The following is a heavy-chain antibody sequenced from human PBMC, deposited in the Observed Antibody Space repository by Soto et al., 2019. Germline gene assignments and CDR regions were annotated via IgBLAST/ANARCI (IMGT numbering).Heavy chain of an antibody. D-gene: IGHD6-25*01. CDR3: GKEVAAVADY. V-gene: IGHV4-30-4*01. CDR2: IYYSGST. CDR1: GGSNSSGDYY. J-gene: IGHJ4*02. Sequence: PSQTLSLPCTVSGGSNSSGDYYWSWIRQPPGKGLEWIGYIYYSGSTSYNPSLKSRVTISVDSSRTQFSLKLSSVTAAATTVQYWGKEVAAVADYWGQGALVTGSA.